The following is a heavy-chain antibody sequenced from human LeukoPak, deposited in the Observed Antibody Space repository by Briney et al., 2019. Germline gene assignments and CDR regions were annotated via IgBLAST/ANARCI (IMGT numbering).Heavy chain of an antibody. CDR1: GFTFSSYA. V-gene: IGHV3-23*01. Sequence: PGGSLRLSCAASGFTFSSYAMSWVRQAPGKGLEWVSAIGGSGTITYYADSVKGRFTISRDNSKNTLYLQLNSLRAEDTAVYYCAKEHFHYYDSSGYSGFDSWGQGTLVTVSS. D-gene: IGHD3-22*01. CDR2: IGGSGTIT. J-gene: IGHJ4*02. CDR3: AKEHFHYYDSSGYSGFDS.